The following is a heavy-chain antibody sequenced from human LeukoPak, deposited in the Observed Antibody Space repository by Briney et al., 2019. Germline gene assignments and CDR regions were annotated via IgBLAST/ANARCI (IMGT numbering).Heavy chain of an antibody. CDR1: GFTFKSYG. V-gene: IGHV3-33*01. J-gene: IGHJ4*02. Sequence: GGSLRLSCVASGFTFKSYGMHWVRQAPGQGLEWVAIIWNDGSNKYYADFVKGRFTTSRDTSKNTLYLEMNSLRADDTAVYYCARVSGYSGTWYVDYWGQGTLVTVSS. CDR3: ARVSGYSGTWYVDY. D-gene: IGHD6-13*01. CDR2: IWNDGSNK.